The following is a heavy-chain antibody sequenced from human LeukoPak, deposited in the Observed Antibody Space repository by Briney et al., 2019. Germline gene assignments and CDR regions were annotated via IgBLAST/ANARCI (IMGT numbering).Heavy chain of an antibody. CDR2: IWPDDSDT. CDR1: GYSFTSYW. CDR3: ARPPYASSSDAFDT. J-gene: IGHJ3*02. V-gene: IGHV5-51*01. Sequence: GESLKISCQGSGYSFTSYWIGWVRQMPGKGLEWMGIIWPDDSDTKYSPSFQGQVTISADKSIRTAYLQWTSLPASDTAMYYCARPPYASSSDAFDTWGQGTMVTVSS. D-gene: IGHD2-2*01.